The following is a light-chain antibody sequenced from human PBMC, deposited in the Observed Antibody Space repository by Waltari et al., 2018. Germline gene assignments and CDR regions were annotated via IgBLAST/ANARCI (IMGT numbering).Light chain of an antibody. Sequence: DIEMTQSPSTLSASVGDRVTITCRASQSISNWLAWYQQKPGKAPKLLIYKASSLQTDVPSRFSGSGSSTKFTPTISSLQPADFATFYCQHYSHYPPTFGGGTRVEIK. J-gene: IGKJ4*01. CDR1: QSISNW. CDR3: QHYSHYPPT. V-gene: IGKV1-5*03. CDR2: KAS.